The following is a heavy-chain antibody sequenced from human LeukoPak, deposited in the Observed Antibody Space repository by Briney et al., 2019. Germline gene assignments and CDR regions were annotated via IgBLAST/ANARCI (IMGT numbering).Heavy chain of an antibody. Sequence: GGSLRLSCAASGFTFSSYEMNWVRQAPGKGLEWVSYISSSGSTIYYADSVKGRFTISRDNAKNSLYLQMNSLRAENTAVYYCARGVPAAIVWGQGTLVTVSS. D-gene: IGHD2-2*01. J-gene: IGHJ4*02. CDR3: ARGVPAAIV. CDR2: ISSSGSTI. V-gene: IGHV3-48*03. CDR1: GFTFSSYE.